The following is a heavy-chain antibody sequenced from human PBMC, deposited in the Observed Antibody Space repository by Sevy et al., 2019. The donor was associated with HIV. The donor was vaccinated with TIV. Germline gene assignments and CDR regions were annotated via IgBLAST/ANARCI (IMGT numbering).Heavy chain of an antibody. CDR3: ASGSFYYDSSGYYYPFDY. J-gene: IGHJ4*02. Sequence: GGSLRLSCAASGFTFSSYSMNWVRQAPGKGLEWVSSISSSSSYIYYADSVKGRFTIPRDNAKNSLYLQMNSLRAEDTAVYYCASGSFYYDSSGYYYPFDYWGQGTLVTVSS. CDR2: ISSSSSYI. CDR1: GFTFSSYS. D-gene: IGHD3-22*01. V-gene: IGHV3-21*01.